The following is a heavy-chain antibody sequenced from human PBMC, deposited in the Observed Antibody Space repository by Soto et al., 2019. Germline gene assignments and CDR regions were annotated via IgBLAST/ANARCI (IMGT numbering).Heavy chain of an antibody. D-gene: IGHD3-3*01. J-gene: IGHJ4*02. CDR1: GGTFISYA. V-gene: IGHV1-69*01. Sequence: GXAVKGSCKAFGGTFISYAISWVRQSPGQGLEWMGGIIPIFGTANYAQKFQGRVTITADESTSTAYMELSSLRSEDTAVYYCARGKNFGVVIRFDHRGPGTLVTVS. CDR2: IIPIFGTA. CDR3: ARGKNFGVVIRFDH.